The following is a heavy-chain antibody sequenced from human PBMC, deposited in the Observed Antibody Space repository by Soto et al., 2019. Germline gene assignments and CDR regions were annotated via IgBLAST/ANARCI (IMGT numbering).Heavy chain of an antibody. CDR3: ARSDWFDP. CDR2: GDGSRT. CDR1: GFTFNDYW. V-gene: IGHV3-74*01. Sequence: EVQLVESGGALVQPGGSLRLSCAASGFTFNDYWMHWVRQAPGKGLVWVSRGDGSRTSYADSVRGRFTISRDNAKNTLYLQMNILRAEDTAVYYCARSDWFDPWGQGTLVTVSS. J-gene: IGHJ5*02.